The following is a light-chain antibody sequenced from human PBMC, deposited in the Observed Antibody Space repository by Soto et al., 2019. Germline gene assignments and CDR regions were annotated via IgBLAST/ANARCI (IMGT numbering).Light chain of an antibody. CDR3: ASYTTSSTYV. CDR1: SSDVGGYSY. J-gene: IGLJ1*01. Sequence: QSALTQPASVSGSPGQSIAISCTGTSSDVGGYSYVSWYQQQPGKAPKLVISDASNRPSGVSDRFSGSKSGNTASLTISGLQTEDEADYYCASYTTSSTYVFGTGTKLTVL. V-gene: IGLV2-14*01. CDR2: DAS.